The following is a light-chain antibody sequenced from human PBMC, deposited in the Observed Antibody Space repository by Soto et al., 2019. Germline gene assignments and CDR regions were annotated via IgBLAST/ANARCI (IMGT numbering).Light chain of an antibody. CDR3: SLDAGSNNSAYV. V-gene: IGLV2-8*01. J-gene: IGLJ1*01. CDR1: RSDVGGYNN. Sequence: QSVLTQPPSASGPPGQPVTISSTGTRSDVGGYNNLSWYQHHPRKAPKHTIYEVSKRPSGVPGRVSGSKSGKTASLTVSGLQAEVEADYYCSLDAGSNNSAYVFGGGTKVTVL. CDR2: EVS.